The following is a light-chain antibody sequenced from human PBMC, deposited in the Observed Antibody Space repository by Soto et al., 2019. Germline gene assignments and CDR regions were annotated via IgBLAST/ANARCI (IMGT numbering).Light chain of an antibody. J-gene: IGKJ4*01. Sequence: DIQMTQSPSTLSASVGVRVTITCRASQSISRWLAWHQQKPGKAPKVLIYKASSLESGVPSRFSGSGSGTEFTLTISSLQPDDFATYYCQQYNRYPLTVCGGTKVECK. V-gene: IGKV1-5*03. CDR2: KAS. CDR1: QSISRW. CDR3: QQYNRYPLT.